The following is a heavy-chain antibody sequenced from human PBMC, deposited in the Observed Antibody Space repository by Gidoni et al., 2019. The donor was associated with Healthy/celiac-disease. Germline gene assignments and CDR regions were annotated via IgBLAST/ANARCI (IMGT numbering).Heavy chain of an antibody. J-gene: IGHJ5*02. CDR1: GFTFSSYG. Sequence: QVPLVESGGGVIQPGRSLRLSCAASGFTFSSYGMHWVRQAPGKGLEWVAVISDDGSNKYYADSVKGRFTISRDNSKNTLYLQMNSLRAEDTAVYYCAKEGTPYSSGWYGGWFDPWGQGTLVTVSS. CDR2: ISDDGSNK. CDR3: AKEGTPYSSGWYGGWFDP. V-gene: IGHV3-30*18. D-gene: IGHD6-19*01.